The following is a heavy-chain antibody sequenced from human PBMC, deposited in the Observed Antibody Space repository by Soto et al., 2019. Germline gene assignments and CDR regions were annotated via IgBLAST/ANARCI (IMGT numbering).Heavy chain of an antibody. CDR1: GFTFSTFW. CDR2: INSDGSST. Sequence: GGSLRLSCEASGFTFSTFWMHWVRQAPGKGLVWVSRINSDGSSTYYADSVKGRVTISRDNAKNTLYLHLSSLRPEDTAVYYCARDFEYWGQGTLVNVSS. V-gene: IGHV3-74*01. CDR3: ARDFEY. J-gene: IGHJ4*02.